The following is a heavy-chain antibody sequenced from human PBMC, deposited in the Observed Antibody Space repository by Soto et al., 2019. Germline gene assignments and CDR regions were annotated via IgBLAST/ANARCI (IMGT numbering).Heavy chain of an antibody. D-gene: IGHD3-22*01. Sequence: GGSLRLSYAASGFTFSSYTMSWVRQAPGKGLEWVSAISGSGGSTYYADSVKGRFTISRDNSKNTLCLQMNSLRAEDTAVYYCAKKRTYDPFDPWGQGTLVTVSS. V-gene: IGHV3-23*01. CDR3: AKKRTYDPFDP. J-gene: IGHJ5*02. CDR1: GFTFSSYT. CDR2: ISGSGGST.